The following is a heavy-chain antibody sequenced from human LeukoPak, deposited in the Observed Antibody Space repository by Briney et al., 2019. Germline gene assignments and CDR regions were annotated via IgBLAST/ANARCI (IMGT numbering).Heavy chain of an antibody. J-gene: IGHJ4*02. Sequence: PGGSLRLSCEASGFTFGSHAMYWVRQAPGKGLEWVAGIFGSGGSPHYADSVKGRFTISRDNSRNTVYLQINRLRAEDRAVYYCGKTTVEPSSGQKPAWPVDYWGQGTLVTVSS. CDR3: GKTTVEPSSGQKPAWPVDY. D-gene: IGHD6-19*01. CDR1: GFTFGSHA. V-gene: IGHV3-23*01. CDR2: IFGSGGSP.